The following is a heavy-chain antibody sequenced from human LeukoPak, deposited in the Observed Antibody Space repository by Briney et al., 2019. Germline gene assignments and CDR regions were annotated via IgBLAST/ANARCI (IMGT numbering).Heavy chain of an antibody. V-gene: IGHV1-2*02. J-gene: IGHJ4*02. D-gene: IGHD6-19*01. CDR3: ARGDSSGWPAHY. CDR2: INPNGGGT. Sequence: ASVKVSCKASGYTFTGYYMHWVRQAPGQGLEWMGWINPNGGGTNYAQKFQGRVTMTRDTSISTAYMELSRLRSDDTAVYYCARGDSSGWPAHYWGQGTLVTVSS. CDR1: GYTFTGYY.